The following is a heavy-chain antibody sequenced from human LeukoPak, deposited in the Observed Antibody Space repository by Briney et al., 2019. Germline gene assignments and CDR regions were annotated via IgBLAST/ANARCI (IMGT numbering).Heavy chain of an antibody. CDR2: ISSTSADI. V-gene: IGHV3-48*01. J-gene: IGHJ4*02. CDR1: GFTFSSYA. Sequence: GGSLRLSCAASGFTFSSYAMNWVRQAPGKGLEWISHISSTSADISYADSVKGRFTISRDNAKNSLYLQMSSLRVEDTAVYYCTQKGGTDHWGQGTLVTVSS. D-gene: IGHD2-15*01. CDR3: TQKGGTDH.